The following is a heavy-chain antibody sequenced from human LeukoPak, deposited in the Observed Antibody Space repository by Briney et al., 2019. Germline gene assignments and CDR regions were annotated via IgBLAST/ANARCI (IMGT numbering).Heavy chain of an antibody. Sequence: GGSLRLSCAASGFTFSSYGMHWVRQAPGKGLEWVAVISYDGSSKYYADSVKGRFTISRDNSKNTLYLQMNSLRAEDTAVYYCAKSRGVYYYYGMDVWGQGTTVTVSS. D-gene: IGHD3-10*01. CDR3: AKSRGVYYYYGMDV. CDR1: GFTFSSYG. V-gene: IGHV3-30*18. CDR2: ISYDGSSK. J-gene: IGHJ6*02.